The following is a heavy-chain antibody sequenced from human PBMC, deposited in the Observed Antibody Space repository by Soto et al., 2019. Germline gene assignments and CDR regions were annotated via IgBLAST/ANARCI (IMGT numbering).Heavy chain of an antibody. V-gene: IGHV4-31*03. CDR1: GGSISSGGYY. Sequence: QVQLQESGPGLVKPSQTLSLTCTVSGGSISSGGYYWSWIRQHPGKGLEWIGYIYYSGSTYYNPSRKSRLTIPVDTSKNQFSLKLSSVTAADTAVYYCARESSRDHGVWGQGTTVTVSS. CDR3: ARESSRDHGV. CDR2: IYYSGST. J-gene: IGHJ6*02. D-gene: IGHD2-15*01.